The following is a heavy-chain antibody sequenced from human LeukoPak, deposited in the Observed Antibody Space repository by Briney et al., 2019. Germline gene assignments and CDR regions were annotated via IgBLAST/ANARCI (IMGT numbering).Heavy chain of an antibody. Sequence: SETLSLTCTVPGGSISSYYWSWIRQPPGKGLEWIGYIYYSGSTNYNPSLKSRVTISVDTSKNQFSLKLSSVTAADTAVYYCARDNGGTYYDFWSGYSFRNYYYGMDVWGQGTTVTVSS. V-gene: IGHV4-59*01. D-gene: IGHD3-3*01. CDR2: IYYSGST. CDR3: ARDNGGTYYDFWSGYSFRNYYYGMDV. CDR1: GGSISSYY. J-gene: IGHJ6*02.